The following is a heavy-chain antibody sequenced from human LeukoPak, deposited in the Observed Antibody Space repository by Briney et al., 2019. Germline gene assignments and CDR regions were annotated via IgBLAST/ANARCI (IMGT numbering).Heavy chain of an antibody. CDR2: INHSGST. J-gene: IGHJ5*02. D-gene: IGHD3-10*01. CDR1: GGSISSSNW. V-gene: IGHV4-4*02. Sequence: PSETLSLTCAVSGGSISSSNWWSWIRQPPGKGLEWIGEINHSGSTNYNPSLKSRVTISVDTSKNQFSLKLSSVTAADTAVYYCARGQTYYYGSGRVWFDPWGQGTLVTVSS. CDR3: ARGQTYYYGSGRVWFDP.